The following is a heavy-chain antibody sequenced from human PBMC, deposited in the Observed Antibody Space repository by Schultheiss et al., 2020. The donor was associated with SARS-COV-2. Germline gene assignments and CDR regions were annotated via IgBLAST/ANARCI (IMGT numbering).Heavy chain of an antibody. Sequence: SETLSLTCTVSGGSVSSGTYYWGWIRQPPGKGLEWIGEINHSGSTNYNPSLKSRVTISVDTSKNQFSLKLSSVTAADTAVYYCARVRFLGTRGNGLDVWGLGTTVTGS. J-gene: IGHJ6*02. D-gene: IGHD3-3*01. V-gene: IGHV4-61*01. CDR2: INHSGST. CDR1: GGSVSSGTYY. CDR3: ARVRFLGTRGNGLDV.